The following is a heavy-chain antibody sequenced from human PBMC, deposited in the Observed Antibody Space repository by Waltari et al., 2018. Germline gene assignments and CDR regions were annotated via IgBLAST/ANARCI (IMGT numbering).Heavy chain of an antibody. Sequence: QVQLRESGPGLVKPSETLSLTCAVSIYSITSGHHWAWIRQSPGKGQVSMCILYHSCITYSGRSLTILVTILLDTSKSQFSLKLSSVTSADTAVYYCARDSYCSGPACYLFDSWGPGALVTVSS. V-gene: IGHV4-38-2*02. CDR1: IYSITSGHH. CDR2: LYHSCIT. D-gene: IGHD2-15*01. CDR3: ARDSYCSGPACYLFDS. J-gene: IGHJ4*02.